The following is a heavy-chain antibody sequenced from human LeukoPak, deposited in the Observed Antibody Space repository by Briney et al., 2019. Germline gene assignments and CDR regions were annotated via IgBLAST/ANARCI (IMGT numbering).Heavy chain of an antibody. V-gene: IGHV1-46*01. CDR3: ARGGSSWSWGDS. Sequence: ASVKVSCKSSGYTFTSYYMHWVRQAPGQGPEWMGIINPSGGSTSYAQKFQGRVTMTRDMSTSTVYMELSSLRSEDTAVCYCARGGSSWSWGDSWGQGTLVTVSS. CDR2: INPSGGST. J-gene: IGHJ4*02. D-gene: IGHD6-13*01. CDR1: GYTFTSYY.